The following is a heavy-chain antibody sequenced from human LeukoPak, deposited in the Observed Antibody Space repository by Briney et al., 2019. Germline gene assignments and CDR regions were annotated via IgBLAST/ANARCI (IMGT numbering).Heavy chain of an antibody. CDR2: INHSGST. CDR1: GGSFSGYY. V-gene: IGHV4-34*01. CDR3: ARGPYYYDSSGKDFDY. Sequence: SETLSLTCAVYGGSFSGYYWSWIRQPPGKGLEWIGEINHSGSTNYIPSLKSRVTISVDTSKNQFSLKLSSVTAADTAVYYCARGPYYYDSSGKDFDYWGQGTLVTVSS. D-gene: IGHD3-22*01. J-gene: IGHJ4*02.